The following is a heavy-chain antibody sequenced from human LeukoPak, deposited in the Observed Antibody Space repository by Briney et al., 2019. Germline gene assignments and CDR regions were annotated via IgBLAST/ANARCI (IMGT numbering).Heavy chain of an antibody. V-gene: IGHV3-9*01. J-gene: IGHJ6*02. D-gene: IGHD3-22*01. Sequence: GGSLRLSCAASGFTFDDYAMHWVRQAPGKGLEWVSGISWNSGSIGYADSVKGRFTISRDNAKNSLYLQMNSLRAEDTALYYCAKAPSGGGYYDSSGYYEELDYGMDDWGQGTTVTVSS. CDR3: AKAPSGGGYYDSSGYYEELDYGMDD. CDR1: GFTFDDYA. CDR2: ISWNSGSI.